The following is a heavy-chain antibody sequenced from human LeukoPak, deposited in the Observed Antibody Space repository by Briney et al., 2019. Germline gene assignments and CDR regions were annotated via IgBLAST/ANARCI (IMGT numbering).Heavy chain of an antibody. CDR2: FYNGSNT. V-gene: IGHV3-66*01. CDR3: ARASQWLAFDD. CDR1: WVTVSSNH. D-gene: IGHD6-19*01. J-gene: IGHJ4*02. Sequence: GGSLRLSRAASWVTVSSNHMSWVRPAPGGGLEWVSVFYNGSNTNYADSVKGRFTISSDNSKNTLYLQMNSLRVEDTAVYFCARASQWLAFDDWGQGTLVTVSS.